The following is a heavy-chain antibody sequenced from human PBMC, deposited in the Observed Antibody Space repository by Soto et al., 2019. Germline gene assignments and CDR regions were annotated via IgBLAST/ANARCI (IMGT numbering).Heavy chain of an antibody. V-gene: IGHV3-30*18. CDR1: GFTFSSYG. D-gene: IGHD2-21*02. CDR2: LSYDGSNK. J-gene: IGHJ4*02. Sequence: QVQLVESGGGVVQPGRSLRLSCAASGFTFSSYGMQWVRQAPGKGLEWVEVLSYDGSNKYYADSVKDRFPISRDNSKNPLYRQMNSLRAEDTAVYYCAKLVFGRGNSERILDNWGQGTRVTVSS. CDR3: AKLVFGRGNSERILDN.